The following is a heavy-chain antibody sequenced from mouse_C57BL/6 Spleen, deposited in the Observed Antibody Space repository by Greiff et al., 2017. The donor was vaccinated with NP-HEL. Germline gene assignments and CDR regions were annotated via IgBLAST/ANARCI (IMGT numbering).Heavy chain of an antibody. J-gene: IGHJ4*01. CDR1: GFTFSDYY. CDR3: ARVGYGSYAMDY. Sequence: EVKLMESEGGLVQPGSSMKLSCTASGFTFSDYYMAWVRQVPEKGLEWVANINYDGSSTYYLDSLKSRFIISRDNAKNILYLQMSSLKSEDTATYYCARVGYGSYAMDYWGQGTSVTVSS. V-gene: IGHV5-16*01. D-gene: IGHD1-1*01. CDR2: INYDGSST.